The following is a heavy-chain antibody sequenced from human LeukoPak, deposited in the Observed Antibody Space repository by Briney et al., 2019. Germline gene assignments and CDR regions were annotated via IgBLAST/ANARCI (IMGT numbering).Heavy chain of an antibody. CDR1: GYTFTHYA. CDR2: INAGHGYI. J-gene: IGHJ4*02. V-gene: IGHV1-3*03. Sequence: ASVKVSCKASGYTFTHYAIHWVRQAPGHGLEWMGWINAGHGYIKYSQDFQGKVTITMDTSASTAYMELSSLTSEDMAVYYCARTPYSGNYYGYFDYWGQGTLVSVSS. D-gene: IGHD1-26*01. CDR3: ARTPYSGNYYGYFDY.